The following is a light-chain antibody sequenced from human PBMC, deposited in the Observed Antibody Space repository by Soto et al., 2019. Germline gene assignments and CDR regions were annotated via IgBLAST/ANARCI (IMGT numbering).Light chain of an antibody. CDR3: QVWDSSNVV. Sequence: SYELTQPLSVSVALGQTARITCGGNNIGSKNVHWYQQKPGQAPVRVIYRDSNRPSGIPERFSGSNSGNTATLTISRAQAGDEADYYCQVWDSSNVVFGGGTKLTVL. CDR1: NIGSKN. V-gene: IGLV3-9*01. J-gene: IGLJ2*01. CDR2: RDS.